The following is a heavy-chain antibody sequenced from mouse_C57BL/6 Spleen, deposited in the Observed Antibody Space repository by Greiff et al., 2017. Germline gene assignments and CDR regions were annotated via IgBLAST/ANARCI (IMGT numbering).Heavy chain of an antibody. Sequence: EVKVEESGGGLVKPGGSLKLSCAASGFTFSSYAMSWVRQTPEKRLEWVATISDGGSYTYYPDNVKGRFTISRDNAKNNLYLQMSHLKSEDTAMYYCARDPSLLFWGQGTLVTVSA. D-gene: IGHD1-2*01. CDR2: ISDGGSYT. CDR3: ARDPSLLF. CDR1: GFTFSSYA. J-gene: IGHJ3*01. V-gene: IGHV5-4*01.